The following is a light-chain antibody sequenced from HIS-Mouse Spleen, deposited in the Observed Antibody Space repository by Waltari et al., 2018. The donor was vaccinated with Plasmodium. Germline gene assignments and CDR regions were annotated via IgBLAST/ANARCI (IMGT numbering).Light chain of an antibody. Sequence: DIQMTQSPSSLSASVGDRVTITCRASQSISNYLNWYQQKPGKAPKFLIYAASTLQSGVPSRCSGRGAGTDFTLTISSLQPEDFATYYCQQSYSTWTFGQGTKVEIK. CDR3: QQSYSTWT. V-gene: IGKV1-39*01. J-gene: IGKJ1*01. CDR1: QSISNY. CDR2: AAS.